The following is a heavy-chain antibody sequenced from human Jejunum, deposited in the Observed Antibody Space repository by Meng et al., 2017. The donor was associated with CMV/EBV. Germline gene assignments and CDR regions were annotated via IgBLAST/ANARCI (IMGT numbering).Heavy chain of an antibody. Sequence: VLLLALGGGPVQPWGSRILSLAGSVFTFSSLFIHWVRQAPGKGLEYVSGISSKGGSTDYANSVKDRFIISRDNSKNIVYLQMGSLRAEDMAVYYCARVRGYGSDYWCQGTLVTVSS. J-gene: IGHJ4*02. CDR3: ARVRGYGSDY. V-gene: IGHV3-64*01. CDR1: VFTFSSLF. CDR2: ISSKGGST. D-gene: IGHD5-12*01.